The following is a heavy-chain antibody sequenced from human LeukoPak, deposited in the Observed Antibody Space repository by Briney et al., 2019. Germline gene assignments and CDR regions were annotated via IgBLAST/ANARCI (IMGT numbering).Heavy chain of an antibody. CDR2: ISYDGSNK. CDR1: GFTFSSYG. Sequence: GGSLRLSCAASGFTFSSYGMHWVRQAPGKGLEWVAVISYDGSNKYYADSVKGRFTISRDNSKDTLYLQMNSLRAEDTAVYYCAKDDTMIGWDWSDPWGQGTLVTVSS. V-gene: IGHV3-30*18. J-gene: IGHJ5*02. D-gene: IGHD3-22*01. CDR3: AKDDTMIGWDWSDP.